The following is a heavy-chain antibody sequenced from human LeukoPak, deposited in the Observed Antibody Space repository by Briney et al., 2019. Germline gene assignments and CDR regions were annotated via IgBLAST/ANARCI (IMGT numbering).Heavy chain of an antibody. Sequence: SETLSLTCAVYGGSFSGYYWSWIRQPPGKGLEWIGYIYYSGSTNYNPSLKSRVTISVDTSKNQFSLKLSSVTAADTAVYYCARDLYGSGSYPSSLGFDPWGQGTLVTVSS. J-gene: IGHJ5*02. CDR3: ARDLYGSGSYPSSLGFDP. D-gene: IGHD3-10*01. V-gene: IGHV4-59*01. CDR1: GGSFSGYY. CDR2: IYYSGST.